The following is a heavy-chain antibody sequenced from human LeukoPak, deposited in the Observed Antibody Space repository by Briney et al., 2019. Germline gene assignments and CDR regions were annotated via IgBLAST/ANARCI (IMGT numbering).Heavy chain of an antibody. J-gene: IGHJ4*02. CDR2: ISSSSSYI. Sequence: GGSLRLSCAASGFTFSSYSMNWVRQAPGKGLEWVSSISSSSSYIYYADSVKGRFTISRDNAKNSLYLQMNSLRAEDTAVYYCARWGVREWLLSPMYYFDYWGQGTLVTVSS. V-gene: IGHV3-21*01. D-gene: IGHD3-3*01. CDR3: ARWGVREWLLSPMYYFDY. CDR1: GFTFSSYS.